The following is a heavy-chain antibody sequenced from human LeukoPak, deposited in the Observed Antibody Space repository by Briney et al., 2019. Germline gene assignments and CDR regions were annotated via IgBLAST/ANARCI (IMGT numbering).Heavy chain of an antibody. CDR2: IYYSGST. D-gene: IGHD6-25*01. CDR3: ARDALWQRATHYYYYMDV. J-gene: IGHJ6*03. V-gene: IGHV4-59*12. CDR1: GGSISSYY. Sequence: PSETLSLTCTVSGGSISSYYWSWIRQPPGKGLEWIGYIYYSGSTNYNPSLKSRVTISVDTSKNQFSLKLSSVTAADTAVYYCARDALWQRATHYYYYMDVWGKGTTVTVSS.